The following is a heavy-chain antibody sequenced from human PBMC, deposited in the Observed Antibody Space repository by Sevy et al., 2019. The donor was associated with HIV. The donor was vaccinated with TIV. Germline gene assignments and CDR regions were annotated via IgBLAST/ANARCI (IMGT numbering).Heavy chain of an antibody. J-gene: IGHJ3*02. V-gene: IGHV3-30*18. CDR1: GFTFSSYG. CDR2: ISYDGINK. CDR3: AKVPSYCSGGSCDAFDI. D-gene: IGHD2-15*01. Sequence: GGSLRLSCAASGFTFSSYGMHWVRQAPGKGLEWVAVISYDGINKYYADSVKGRFTISRDNSKNTLYLQMNSLRAEDTAVYYCAKVPSYCSGGSCDAFDIWGQGTMVTVSS.